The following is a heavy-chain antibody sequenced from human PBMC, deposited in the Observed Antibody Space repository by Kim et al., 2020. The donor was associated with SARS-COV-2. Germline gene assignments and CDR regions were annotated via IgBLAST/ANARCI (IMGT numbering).Heavy chain of an antibody. CDR3: SRDLWAAAGYYYYYGMDV. CDR2: IWDDGSNE. CDR1: GFTFSSSC. D-gene: IGHD6-13*01. V-gene: IGHV3-33*08. Sequence: GGSLRLSCAASGFTFSSSCMHWVRQAPGKGLEWVAVIWDDGSNESYADSVKGRFTISRDNSKNTLYLQMNSLRAEYTAVYYCSRDLWAAAGYYYYYGMDVWGPGGTVNV. J-gene: IGHJ6*02.